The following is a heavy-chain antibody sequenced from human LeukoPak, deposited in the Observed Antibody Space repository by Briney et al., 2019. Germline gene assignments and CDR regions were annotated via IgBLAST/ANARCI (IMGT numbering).Heavy chain of an antibody. V-gene: IGHV3-74*01. J-gene: IGHJ3*02. D-gene: IGHD2-15*01. CDR1: GFTFSNYW. CDR3: AKAPPPFCSGGSCFDAFDI. Sequence: PGGSLRLSCAASGFTFSNYWMHWVRQAPGKGLVWVSRINSDGINTSYADSVKGRFTISRDNAKNTLNLQMNSLRAEDTAVYYCAKAPPPFCSGGSCFDAFDIWGQGTMVTVSS. CDR2: INSDGINT.